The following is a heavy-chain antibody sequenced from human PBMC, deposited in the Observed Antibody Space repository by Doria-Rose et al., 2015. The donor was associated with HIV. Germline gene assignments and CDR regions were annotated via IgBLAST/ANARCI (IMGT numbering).Heavy chain of an antibody. Sequence: VQLVQSGGGLVRPGGSLRLSCATSGFTFSSHSINCVRQASGHGLEWVYSISSTSAYINYADSVRGRFTISRDNARNSLYLQMDSLRAEDTAIYYCATGVTLDYWGQGTLVTVSS. D-gene: IGHD3-10*01. CDR3: ATGVTLDY. V-gene: IGHV3-21*01. CDR2: ISSTSAYI. J-gene: IGHJ4*02. CDR1: GFTFSSHS.